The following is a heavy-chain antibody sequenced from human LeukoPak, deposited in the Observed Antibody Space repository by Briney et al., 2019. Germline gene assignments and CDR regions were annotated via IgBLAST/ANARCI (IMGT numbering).Heavy chain of an antibody. Sequence: SETLSLTCTVSGGSISSGDCYWSWIRQPPGKGLEWIGYIYYSGSTYYNPSLKSRVTISVDTSKNQFSLKLSSVTAADTAVYYCASQRDYYDSSGYYPESNWGQGTLVTVSS. J-gene: IGHJ4*02. D-gene: IGHD3-22*01. CDR2: IYYSGST. CDR1: GGSISSGDCY. CDR3: ASQRDYYDSSGYYPESN. V-gene: IGHV4-30-4*01.